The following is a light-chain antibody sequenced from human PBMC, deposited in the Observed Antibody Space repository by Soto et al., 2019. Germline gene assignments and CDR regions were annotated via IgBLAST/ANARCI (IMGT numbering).Light chain of an antibody. CDR2: DAS. CDR1: QSISSW. CDR3: QQYNSYSAWT. J-gene: IGKJ1*01. V-gene: IGKV1-5*01. Sequence: DIQMTQSPSTLSASVGDRVTITCRASQSISSWLAWYQQKPGKAPKLLIYDASSLESGVPSRFSGSGSGTEFTLTISRLQPDDFATYYCQQYNSYSAWTFGQGNKVEIK.